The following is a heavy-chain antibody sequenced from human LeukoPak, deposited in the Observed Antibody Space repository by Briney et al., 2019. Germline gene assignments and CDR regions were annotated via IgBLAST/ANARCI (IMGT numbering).Heavy chain of an antibody. CDR2: ISGGGST. D-gene: IGHD2/OR15-2a*01. CDR3: AKEWTSMTYFDY. V-gene: IGHV3-23*01. J-gene: IGHJ4*02. CDR1: GFTFSSYA. Sequence: GGSLRLSCAASGFTFSSYAMSWVRQAPGKGLEWVSGISGGGSTYYTDSVKGRFTISRDNSRNTVYVQMNSLTPEDTAVYYCAKEWTSMTYFDYWGQGTLVTVSS.